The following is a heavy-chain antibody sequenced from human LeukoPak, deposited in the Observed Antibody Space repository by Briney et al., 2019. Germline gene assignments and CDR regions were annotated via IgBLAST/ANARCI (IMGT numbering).Heavy chain of an antibody. CDR2: IRSKANSYAT. Sequence: GGSLRLSCAASGFTFSGSAMHWARQASGKGLEWVGRIRSKANSYATAYAASVKGRFTISRDDSKNTAYLQMNSLKTEDTAVYYCTRHYRRFDAFDIWGQGTMVTVSS. CDR3: TRHYRRFDAFDI. CDR1: GFTFSGSA. V-gene: IGHV3-73*01. J-gene: IGHJ3*02. D-gene: IGHD4-11*01.